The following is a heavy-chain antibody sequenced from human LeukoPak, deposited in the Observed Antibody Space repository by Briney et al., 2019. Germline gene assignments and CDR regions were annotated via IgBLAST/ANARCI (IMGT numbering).Heavy chain of an antibody. J-gene: IGHJ4*02. CDR3: AKRGVVIRVILVGFYKEAYYFDS. D-gene: IGHD3-10*01. Sequence: GGTLRVSCAVSGITLSNYCMSWVRQAPGKGLEWVAGISGSGGGTTYADSVKGRFTISRDNSKNTLYLQMNSLRAEDTAVYFCAKRGVVIRVILVGFYKEAYYFDSWGQGALVTVSS. CDR2: ISGSGGGT. CDR1: GITLSNYC. V-gene: IGHV3-23*01.